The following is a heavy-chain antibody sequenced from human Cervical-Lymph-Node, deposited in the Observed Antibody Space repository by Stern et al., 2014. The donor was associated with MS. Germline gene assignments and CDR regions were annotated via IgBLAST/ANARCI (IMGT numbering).Heavy chain of an antibody. J-gene: IGHJ4*02. V-gene: IGHV4-59*01. CDR2: IYESWTT. CDR1: GGSISSYY. CDR3: ARAEAVTDFDS. D-gene: IGHD6-19*01. Sequence: VQLQESGPGLVKPSETLSLTCTVSGGSISSYYWSWIRQPPGKGLEWIGYIYESWTTNYNPSLKSRVTISADRSKNQFSLKMNSVTAADTAVYYCARAEAVTDFDSWGQGTLVTVSS.